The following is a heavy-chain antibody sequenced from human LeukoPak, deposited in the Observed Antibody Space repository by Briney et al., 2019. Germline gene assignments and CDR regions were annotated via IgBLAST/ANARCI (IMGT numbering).Heavy chain of an antibody. CDR2: INPNSGGT. CDR1: GYTFTGYY. J-gene: IGHJ4*02. D-gene: IGHD4-17*01. CDR3: ARPTHRLTVTTAIDY. V-gene: IGHV1-2*02. Sequence: ASVKVSCKASGYTFTGYYMHWVRQAPGQGLEWMGWINPNSGGTNYAQKFQGRVTMTRDTSIDTAYMELSSLTSDDTAIYYCARPTHRLTVTTAIDYWGQGTLVTVSS.